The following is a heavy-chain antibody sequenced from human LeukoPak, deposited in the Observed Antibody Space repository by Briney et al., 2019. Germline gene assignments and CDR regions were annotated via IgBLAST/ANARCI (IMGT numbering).Heavy chain of an antibody. CDR2: INPNAGST. D-gene: IGHD2-8*02. CDR1: GYTFTSYY. V-gene: IGHV1-46*01. Sequence: GASVKVSCKASGYTFTSYYVHWVRQAPGQGLEWMGIINPNAGSTTYAEKFQARVKMTSDTSTGTVYMELSRLRSEDTAVYFCARDQQYSPGYVYWGQGTLVTVSS. CDR3: ARDQQYSPGYVY. J-gene: IGHJ4*02.